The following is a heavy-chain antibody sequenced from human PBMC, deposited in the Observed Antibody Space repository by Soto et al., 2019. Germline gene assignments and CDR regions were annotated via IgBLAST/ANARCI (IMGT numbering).Heavy chain of an antibody. CDR1: GDSGGFISSSSYH. CDR2: IYYSGST. V-gene: IGHV4-39*01. J-gene: IGHJ4*02. Sequence: QLQLQESGPGLVKPSETLSLTCTVSGDSGGFISSSSYHWGWIRQPPGKGLEWIGNIYYSGSTYYNPSPKRPVTRPGDTSKDQLSLRLTSVTAADTAVYYCARHPTYVPLDYWGPGTLVTVSS. CDR3: ARHPTYVPLDY. D-gene: IGHD3-16*01.